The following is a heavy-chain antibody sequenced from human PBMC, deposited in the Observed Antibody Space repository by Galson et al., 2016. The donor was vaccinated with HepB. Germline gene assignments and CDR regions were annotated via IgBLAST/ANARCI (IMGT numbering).Heavy chain of an antibody. D-gene: IGHD6-13*01. CDR2: IWYDGSNK. CDR1: GFTFSSYG. V-gene: IGHV3-30*02. J-gene: IGHJ4*02. CDR3: AREDSTIAAASFDY. Sequence: SLRLSCAASGFTFSSYGMHWVRQAPGKGLEWVACIWYDGSNKYYANSVKGRLTISRDNSKNTLYLQMNSLRAEDTAVYHCAREDSTIAAASFDYWGQGTLVTVSS.